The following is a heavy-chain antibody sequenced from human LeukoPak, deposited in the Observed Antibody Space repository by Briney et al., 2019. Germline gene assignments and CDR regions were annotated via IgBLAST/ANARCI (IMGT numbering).Heavy chain of an antibody. CDR2: INSDGSST. J-gene: IGHJ4*02. V-gene: IGHV3-74*01. Sequence: PGGSLRLSCAASGFTFSSYWMHWVRQAPGKGLVWVSRINSDGSSTSYADSVRGRFTTSRDNAKNTLYLQMNSLRAEDTAVYYCARAPDLTYCGGDCYSGFDYWGQGTLVTVSS. CDR3: ARAPDLTYCGGDCYSGFDY. D-gene: IGHD2-21*02. CDR1: GFTFSSYW.